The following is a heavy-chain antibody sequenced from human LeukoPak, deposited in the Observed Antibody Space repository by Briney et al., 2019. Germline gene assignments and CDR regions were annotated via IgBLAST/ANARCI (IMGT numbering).Heavy chain of an antibody. CDR3: ARETGLRGYFDY. CDR1: GGSISSYY. Sequence: SETLSLTCTVSGGSISSYYWSWIRQPPGKGLEWIGYIYYSGSTNYNPSLKSRVTISVDTSKNQFSLKLSSVTAADTAVYYCARETGLRGYFDYWGQGTLVTVSS. D-gene: IGHD3-16*01. CDR2: IYYSGST. J-gene: IGHJ4*02. V-gene: IGHV4-4*08.